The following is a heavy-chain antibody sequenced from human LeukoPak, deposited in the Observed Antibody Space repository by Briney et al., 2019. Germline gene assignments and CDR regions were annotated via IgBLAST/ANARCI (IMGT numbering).Heavy chain of an antibody. CDR2: IYTSGST. J-gene: IGHJ4*02. CDR1: GGSISSYY. CDR3: ARASKRSYGSGSYYNPTGGYYFDY. D-gene: IGHD3-10*01. V-gene: IGHV4-4*07. Sequence: ASETLSLTCTVSGGSISSYYWSWIRQPAGKGLEWIGRIYTSGSTNYNPSLKSRVTMSVDTSKNQFSLKLSSVTAADTAVYYCARASKRSYGSGSYYNPTGGYYFDYWGQGTLVTVSS.